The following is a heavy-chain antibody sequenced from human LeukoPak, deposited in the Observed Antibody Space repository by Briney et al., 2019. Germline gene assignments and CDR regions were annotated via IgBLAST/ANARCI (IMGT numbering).Heavy chain of an antibody. CDR3: ARDSAIAVAGTDY. Sequence: ASVKVSCKASGYTFTSYGISWVRQAPGQGLEWMGWISAYNGNTNYAQKFQGRVTMTRDTSISTAYMELSRLRSDDTAVYYCARDSAIAVAGTDYWGQGTLVTVSS. CDR2: ISAYNGNT. D-gene: IGHD6-19*01. J-gene: IGHJ4*02. V-gene: IGHV1-18*01. CDR1: GYTFTSYG.